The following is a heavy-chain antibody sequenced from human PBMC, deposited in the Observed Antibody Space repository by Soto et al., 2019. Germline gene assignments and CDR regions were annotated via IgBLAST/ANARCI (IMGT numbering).Heavy chain of an antibody. V-gene: IGHV1-69*06. J-gene: IGHJ5*02. CDR2: IIPIFGTP. CDR3: ARGLECRGYCLDKPTWFGP. D-gene: IGHD2-15*01. CDR1: GATVSTYT. Sequence: VKVSCKASGATVSTYTFSWVRQAPRQGLEWMGRIIPIFGTPYYAQKFQGRVTITADKSTSTVYMELSSLGSDDTAVYFCARGLECRGYCLDKPTWFGPWGQGTLVTVSS.